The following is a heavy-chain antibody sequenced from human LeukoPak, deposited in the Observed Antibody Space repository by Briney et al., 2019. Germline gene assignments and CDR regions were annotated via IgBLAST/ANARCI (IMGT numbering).Heavy chain of an antibody. CDR2: TSYDENNK. V-gene: IGHV3-30-3*01. CDR1: GFTFSTYA. J-gene: IGHJ4*02. Sequence: GGSLRLSCAASGFTFSTYAMHWVRQAPGKGLEWVALTSYDENNKRYADSVKGRYTIARDNSRNTLYLQMNSLRVEDTAVYYCARDLPPLDYWGQGTLVTVSS. CDR3: ARDLPPLDY.